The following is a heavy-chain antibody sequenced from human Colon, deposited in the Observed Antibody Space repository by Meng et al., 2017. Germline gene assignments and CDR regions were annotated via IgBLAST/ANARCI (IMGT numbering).Heavy chain of an antibody. V-gene: IGHV4-61*01. CDR3: ARGPLDY. J-gene: IGHJ4*02. CDR2: IYYTGST. CDR1: GGSVSSGSYY. Sequence: QVDLKGPGPGLVRPSETLSLTCTVSGGSVSSGSYYWSWIRQPPGKGLEWIGYIYYTGSTNYNPSPKSRVTISVDTSKNQFSLKLSSVTAADTAVYYCARGPLDYWGQGTLVTVSS.